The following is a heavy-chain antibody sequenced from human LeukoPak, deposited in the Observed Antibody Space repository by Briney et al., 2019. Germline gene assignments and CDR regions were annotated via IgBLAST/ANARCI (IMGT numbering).Heavy chain of an antibody. V-gene: IGHV4-61*03. Sequence: SETLSLTCTVSGGSISSSTYYWTWIRQPPGKGLEWIGYIFYSGGSNYNPSLKSRVTISVDTSNNHFSLKLSSVTAADTAVYYCARLGSTFDIWGQGTMVTVSS. J-gene: IGHJ3*02. D-gene: IGHD2-2*01. CDR3: ARLGSTFDI. CDR2: IFYSGGS. CDR1: GGSISSSTYY.